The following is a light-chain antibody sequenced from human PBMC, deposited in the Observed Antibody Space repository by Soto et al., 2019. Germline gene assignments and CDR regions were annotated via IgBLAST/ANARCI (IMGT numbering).Light chain of an antibody. V-gene: IGKV4-1*01. CDR1: QSVLYSSNNKNY. CDR3: QQYGTSSYT. Sequence: DIVMTQSPDSLAVSLGERATINCKSSQSVLYSSNNKNYLAWYQQKPGQPPKLLIYWASTRATGIPDRFSGSGSGTDVTLTISRLEPEDFSVYYCQQYGTSSYTFGQGTRLEIK. CDR2: WAS. J-gene: IGKJ2*01.